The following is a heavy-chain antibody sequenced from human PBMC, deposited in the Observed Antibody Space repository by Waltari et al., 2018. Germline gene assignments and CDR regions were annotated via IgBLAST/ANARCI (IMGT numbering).Heavy chain of an antibody. CDR2: ITVGDDA. CDR1: GITFRNFP. D-gene: IGHD1-20*01. V-gene: IGHV3-23*01. CDR3: ATPCYNWDDPLHS. Sequence: EVQLLESGGDLVQPGGSLRLSCAASGITFRNFPINWVRLAPGAGLEWVSAITVGDDAHYADSLRGRFTISRDSSKDTVHLQMNGLRVEDTAIYYCATPCYNWDDPLHSWGQGTPVTVSS. J-gene: IGHJ4*02.